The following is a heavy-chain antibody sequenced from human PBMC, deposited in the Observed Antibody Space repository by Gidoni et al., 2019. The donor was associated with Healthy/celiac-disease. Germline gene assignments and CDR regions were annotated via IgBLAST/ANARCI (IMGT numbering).Heavy chain of an antibody. D-gene: IGHD3-22*01. CDR3: ARDTTYYYDSSGYSLGAFDI. Sequence: QVQLVESGGGVVQPGRSLRLSCAASGFTFSSDGMHWVRQAPGKGLEWVAVIWYDVSNKYYADSVKGRFTISRDNSKNTLYLQMNSLRAEDTAVYYCARDTTYYYDSSGYSLGAFDIWGQGTMVTVSS. V-gene: IGHV3-33*01. CDR2: IWYDVSNK. J-gene: IGHJ3*02. CDR1: GFTFSSDG.